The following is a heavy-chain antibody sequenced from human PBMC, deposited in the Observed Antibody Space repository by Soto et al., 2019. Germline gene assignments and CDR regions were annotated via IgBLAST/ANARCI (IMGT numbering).Heavy chain of an antibody. J-gene: IGHJ4*02. D-gene: IGHD6-19*01. CDR2: ISGSGGTT. CDR1: GFTFSSYG. Sequence: PGGSLRLSCAASGFTFSSYGMSWVRQAPGKGLEWVSAISGSGGTTYYADSVKGRFTISRDNSKNTLYLQMNSLRAEDTALYHCAKAKGGWYNDYWGQGTLVTVSS. CDR3: AKAKGGWYNDY. V-gene: IGHV3-23*01.